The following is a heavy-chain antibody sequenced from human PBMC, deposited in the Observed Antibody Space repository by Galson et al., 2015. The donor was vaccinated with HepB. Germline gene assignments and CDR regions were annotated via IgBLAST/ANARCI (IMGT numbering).Heavy chain of an antibody. Sequence: SLRLSCAASGFTFSSYAMHWVRQAPGKGLEWVAVISYDGSNKYYADSVKGRFTISRDNSKNTLYLQMNSLRAEDTAVYYCARDHVDQYYYDSSGYWDYWGQGTLVTVSS. CDR1: GFTFSSYA. V-gene: IGHV3-30-3*01. CDR3: ARDHVDQYYYDSSGYWDY. J-gene: IGHJ4*02. D-gene: IGHD3-22*01. CDR2: ISYDGSNK.